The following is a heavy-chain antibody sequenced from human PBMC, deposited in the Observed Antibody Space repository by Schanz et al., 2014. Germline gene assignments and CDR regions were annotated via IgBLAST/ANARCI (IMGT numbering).Heavy chain of an antibody. CDR3: ARDEGRDGYNLAFDV. J-gene: IGHJ3*01. CDR1: GFSFDKYG. D-gene: IGHD5-12*01. Sequence: QVQLVESGGGVVQPGRSLRLSCAASGFSFDKYGMHWVRQAPGKGLEWVGVIWYDGSKTYYADSVRGRFTISRDSSKNTLFLQMNSLRAEDTAVYFCARDEGRDGYNLAFDVWGQGTLVTVSS. V-gene: IGHV3-33*01. CDR2: IWYDGSKT.